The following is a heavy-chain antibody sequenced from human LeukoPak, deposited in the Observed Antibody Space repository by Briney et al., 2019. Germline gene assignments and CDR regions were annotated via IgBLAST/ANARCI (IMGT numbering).Heavy chain of an antibody. CDR1: GFTFSSYG. J-gene: IGHJ4*02. D-gene: IGHD6-6*01. Sequence: GRSLRLSCAASGFTFSSYGMHWVRQAPGKGLDWVALIWYDGSNKYYADSVKGRFTISRDNSKNTLYLQMNSLRAEDSAVYYCARDPEYSSSSVDYWGQGTLVTVSS. CDR2: IWYDGSNK. V-gene: IGHV3-33*01. CDR3: ARDPEYSSSSVDY.